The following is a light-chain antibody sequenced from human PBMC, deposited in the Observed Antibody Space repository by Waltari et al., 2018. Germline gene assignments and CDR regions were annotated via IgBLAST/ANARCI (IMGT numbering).Light chain of an antibody. CDR3: MQALQTPIT. CDR1: QSLLQGNRNNY. Sequence: IVMTQSPLSLPVPPGAPASISCRSSQSLLQGNRNNYLDWYVQKPGQSPQRLISLGSHRASGAPDRFSGSGSGTDFTLKISRVEAEDVGIYYCMQALQTPITFGQGTRLEIK. CDR2: LGS. J-gene: IGKJ5*01. V-gene: IGKV2-28*01.